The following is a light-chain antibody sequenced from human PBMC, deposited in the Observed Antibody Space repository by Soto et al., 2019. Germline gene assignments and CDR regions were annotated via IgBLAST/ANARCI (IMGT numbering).Light chain of an antibody. V-gene: IGKV3-15*01. Sequence: EIVMTQSPVTLSVSPGERATLSCRASQSVGANLAWYQQKPGQAPRLLIHGASTRATGIPARFSGSGSGTEFTLTISSLQSEDFATYYCLQYNNWPPSTFGQGTKV. J-gene: IGKJ1*01. CDR1: QSVGAN. CDR3: LQYNNWPPST. CDR2: GAS.